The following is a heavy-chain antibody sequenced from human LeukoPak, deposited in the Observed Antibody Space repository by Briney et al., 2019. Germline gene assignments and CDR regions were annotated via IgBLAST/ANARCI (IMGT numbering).Heavy chain of an antibody. CDR2: ISGSGGTT. CDR3: ANPQSRGYDYLDY. Sequence: GGSLRLSCAASGFAFNTYAMSWVRQAPGKGLDWVSAISGSGGTTWYVDSVKGRFTISRDNSKNTLYLQMSSLRPEDTAVYYCANPQSRGYDYLDYWGQGTLVTVSS. V-gene: IGHV3-23*01. D-gene: IGHD5-12*01. CDR1: GFAFNTYA. J-gene: IGHJ4*02.